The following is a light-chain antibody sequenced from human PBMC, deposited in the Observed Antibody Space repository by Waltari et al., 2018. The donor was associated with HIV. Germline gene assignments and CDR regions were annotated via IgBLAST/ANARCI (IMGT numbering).Light chain of an antibody. CDR1: SSDVGHYNL. Sequence: QSALTQPASVSGSPGQSITISCTGTSSDVGHYNLVSWYQQYPGKAPKLMIYEGSKRPSGVSNRFSGSKSGNTASLTISGLQGEDEADYYCCSYAGSRTLSVLFGGGTKLTVL. CDR2: EGS. J-gene: IGLJ2*01. CDR3: CSYAGSRTLSVL. V-gene: IGLV2-23*01.